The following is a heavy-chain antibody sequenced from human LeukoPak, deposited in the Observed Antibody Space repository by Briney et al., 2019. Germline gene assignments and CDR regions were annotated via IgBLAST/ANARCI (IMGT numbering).Heavy chain of an antibody. Sequence: GESLKISCKGSGYSFTSYWIGWVRQMPGKGLEWMGIIYPGDSDTRYSPSFQGQVTISANKSISTAYLQWSSLKASDTAMYYCARPIAAAGAGFDYWGQGTLVTVSS. V-gene: IGHV5-51*01. D-gene: IGHD6-13*01. CDR3: ARPIAAAGAGFDY. J-gene: IGHJ4*02. CDR1: GYSFTSYW. CDR2: IYPGDSDT.